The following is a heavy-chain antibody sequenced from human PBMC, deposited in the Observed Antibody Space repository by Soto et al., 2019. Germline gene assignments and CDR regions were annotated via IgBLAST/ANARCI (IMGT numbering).Heavy chain of an antibody. V-gene: IGHV3-23*01. J-gene: IGHJ4*02. Sequence: ETLSLTCTVSGGSIISSSYYWGWIRQPPGKGLEWVPASGGSDLSTHYVDSVKGRFTISRDNAKNTLYLQMNSLRAEDTAVYYCARDYWPHPDYWGQGTLVTVSS. D-gene: IGHD2-8*02. CDR1: GGSIISSSYY. CDR3: ARDYWPHPDY. CDR2: SGGSDLST.